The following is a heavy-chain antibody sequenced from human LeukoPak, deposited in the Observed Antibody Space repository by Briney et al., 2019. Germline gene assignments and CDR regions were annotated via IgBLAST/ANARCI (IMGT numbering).Heavy chain of an antibody. Sequence: AGGSLRLSCEASGFTFTTYSMTWVRQAPGKGLEWVSIISSGSSAIFSADALKGRFTISRDNSKNTLFLQMNSLTAEDTAIYSCARPRLEYCSGGSCFDAFDIWGQGTMVTVSS. CDR2: ISSGSSAI. J-gene: IGHJ3*02. V-gene: IGHV3-21*04. D-gene: IGHD2-15*01. CDR1: GFTFTTYS. CDR3: ARPRLEYCSGGSCFDAFDI.